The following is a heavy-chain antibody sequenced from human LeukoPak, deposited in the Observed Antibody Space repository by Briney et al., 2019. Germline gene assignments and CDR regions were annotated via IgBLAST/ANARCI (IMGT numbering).Heavy chain of an antibody. D-gene: IGHD3-10*01. CDR1: ELSFRIYS. V-gene: IGHV3-48*01. CDR3: ARERWYYGSGAYGMDL. Sequence: GRSLRLAWAASELSFRIYSTSCASQAPGKWLEWVSYISVRRSTTYYADSVKGPFTISRHSANNSLYLQMNSLRAEDTAVYYCARERWYYGSGAYGMDLWGQGTPVTVSS. CDR2: ISVRRSTT. J-gene: IGHJ6*02.